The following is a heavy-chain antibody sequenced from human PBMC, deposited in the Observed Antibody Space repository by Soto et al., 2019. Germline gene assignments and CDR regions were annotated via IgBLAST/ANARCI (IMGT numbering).Heavy chain of an antibody. J-gene: IGHJ3*02. CDR1: GFTFSSYS. CDR2: ISSSSSTI. CDR3: ARATGPHYDSSGYDAFDI. D-gene: IGHD3-22*01. Sequence: EVQLVESGGGLVQPGGSLRLSCAASGFTFSSYSMNWVRQAPGKGLEWVSYISSSSSTIYYADSVKGRFTISRDNAKNSLYRQMNSLRDEDTAVYYCARATGPHYDSSGYDAFDIWGQGTMVTVSS. V-gene: IGHV3-48*02.